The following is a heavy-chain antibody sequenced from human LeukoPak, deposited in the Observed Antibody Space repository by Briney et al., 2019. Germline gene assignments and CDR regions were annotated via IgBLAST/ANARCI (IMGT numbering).Heavy chain of an antibody. CDR3: ARVHLRGSSWYREYYGMDV. V-gene: IGHV4-39*07. CDR1: GGSISSSSYY. J-gene: IGHJ6*02. CDR2: IYYSGST. Sequence: PSETLSLTCTVSGGSISSSSYYWGWIRQPPGKGLEWIGSIYYSGSTYYNPSLKSRVTISVDTSKNQFSLKLSSVTAADTAVYYCARVHLRGSSWYREYYGMDVWGQGTTVTVSS. D-gene: IGHD6-13*01.